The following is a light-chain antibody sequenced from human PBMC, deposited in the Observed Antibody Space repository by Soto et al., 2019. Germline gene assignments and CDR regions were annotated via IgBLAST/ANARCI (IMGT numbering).Light chain of an antibody. CDR2: EVT. CDR1: NTDVGQDKS. J-gene: IGLJ1*01. CDR3: CSYTRTSNHYF. Sequence: QSVLTQPASVSGSRGQSITISCVGRNTDVGQDKSVSWYQQGPGKAPKLLISEVTNRPSGVSSRFSGSRSGNTASLTISGLQAEDEADHYCCSYTRTSNHYFFGSGTKVTVL. V-gene: IGLV2-14*01.